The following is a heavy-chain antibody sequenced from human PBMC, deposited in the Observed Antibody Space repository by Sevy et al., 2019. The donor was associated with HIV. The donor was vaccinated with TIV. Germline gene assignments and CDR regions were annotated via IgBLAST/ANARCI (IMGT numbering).Heavy chain of an antibody. Sequence: GGSLRLSCAASGFTFSNAWMSWVRQAPGKGLEWVGRIKSKTDDGTTDCAAPGKGRFTISRDDSKNTLYLQMNSLKTEDTAVYYCTPGCSGGSCPIDYWDQGTLVTVSS. CDR2: IKSKTDDGTT. CDR3: TPGCSGGSCPIDY. CDR1: GFTFSNAW. D-gene: IGHD2-15*01. J-gene: IGHJ4*02. V-gene: IGHV3-15*01.